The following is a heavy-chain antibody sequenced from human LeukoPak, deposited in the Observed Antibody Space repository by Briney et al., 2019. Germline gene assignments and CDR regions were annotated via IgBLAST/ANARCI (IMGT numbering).Heavy chain of an antibody. J-gene: IGHJ6*02. Sequence: PSETLSLTCVVSGGSISSSNWWSWVRQPPEKGLEWIGEIYQSDVTNYNPSLKSRVTISVDKSKNQFSLMVSSVTAADTAVYYCARVYYGSSAYYRYGMDVWGQGTTVTVSS. V-gene: IGHV4-4*02. CDR1: GGSISSSNW. D-gene: IGHD3-22*01. CDR3: ARVYYGSSAYYRYGMDV. CDR2: IYQSDVT.